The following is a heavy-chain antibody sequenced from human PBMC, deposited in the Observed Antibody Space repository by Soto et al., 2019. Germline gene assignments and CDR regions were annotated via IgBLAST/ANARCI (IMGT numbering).Heavy chain of an antibody. D-gene: IGHD5-12*01. CDR2: IYHSGTT. Sequence: QVQLQESGPGLVKPSETLSLTCTVSGGSISRGDYYWSWIRQPPGKGLEWIGYIYHSGTTYYNPSLKSRITISVDTSKNQFSLNLSSVTAADTAVYFCARDIPSSGGYDNWLDPWGQGTLVTVSS. CDR1: GGSISRGDYY. CDR3: ARDIPSSGGYDNWLDP. V-gene: IGHV4-30-4*01. J-gene: IGHJ5*02.